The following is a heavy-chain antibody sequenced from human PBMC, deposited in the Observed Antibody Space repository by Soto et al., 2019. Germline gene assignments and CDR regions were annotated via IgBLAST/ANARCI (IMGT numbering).Heavy chain of an antibody. CDR2: ISYDGSNK. J-gene: IGHJ6*02. CDR1: GFTFSSYG. Sequence: QVQLVESGGGVVQPGRSLRLSCAASGFTFSSYGMHWVRQAPGKGLEWVAVISYDGSNKYYADSGNGRVTISRDNSNNTLYLQMNSLRAEDTAVYYCAKDRPRPSYYGMDVWGQGATVTVSS. V-gene: IGHV3-30*18. CDR3: AKDRPRPSYYGMDV.